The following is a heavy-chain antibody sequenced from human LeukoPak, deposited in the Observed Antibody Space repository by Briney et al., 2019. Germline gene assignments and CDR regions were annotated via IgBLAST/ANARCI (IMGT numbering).Heavy chain of an antibody. J-gene: IGHJ3*02. CDR3: ARNLYTPSGWTDVFEI. CDR1: GYTFTSYD. Sequence: ASVKVSCKASGYTFTSYDINWVRQATGQGLEWMGWMNPNNGNTDYAQTFQGRVTLTRNTSITTAYMELSRLTSDDTAVYYCARNLYTPSGWTDVFEIWGQGTMVTVAS. CDR2: MNPNNGNT. V-gene: IGHV1-8*01. D-gene: IGHD6-19*01.